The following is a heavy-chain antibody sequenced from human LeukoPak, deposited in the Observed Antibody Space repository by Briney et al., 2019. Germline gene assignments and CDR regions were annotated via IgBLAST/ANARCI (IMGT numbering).Heavy chain of an antibody. J-gene: IGHJ5*02. D-gene: IGHD3-16*01. CDR3: ARDWARPSWFDP. CDR2: IYYSGST. CDR1: GGSISSSSYY. Sequence: SETLSLTCTVSGGSISSSSYYWGWIRQPPGKGLEWIGSIYYSGSTYYNPSLKSRVTISVDTSKNQFSLKLSSVTAADTAVYYCARDWARPSWFDPWGQGTLVTVSS. V-gene: IGHV4-39*07.